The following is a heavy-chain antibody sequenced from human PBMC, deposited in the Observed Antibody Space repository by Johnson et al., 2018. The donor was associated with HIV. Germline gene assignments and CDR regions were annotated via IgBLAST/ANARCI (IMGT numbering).Heavy chain of an antibody. D-gene: IGHD3-22*01. CDR1: GFIFGSCW. CDR2: IKDDGTEK. J-gene: IGHJ3*02. CDR3: ARERYYYDSSGYYYERNAFDI. Sequence: VQLVESGGHVVRPGGSLRLSCAASGFIFGSCWMTWVRQAPGERLEWVANIKDDGTEKYYVDSVKGRFTIFRATAKNSLNLQMNSLRAEDTAVYYCARERYYYDSSGYYYERNAFDIWGQGTMVTVSS. V-gene: IGHV3-7*05.